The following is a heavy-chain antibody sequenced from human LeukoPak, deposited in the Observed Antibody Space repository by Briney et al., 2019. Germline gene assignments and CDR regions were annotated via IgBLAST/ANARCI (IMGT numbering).Heavy chain of an antibody. CDR3: ARGRKPEGYCSSTSCYDWFDP. J-gene: IGHJ5*02. V-gene: IGHV3-11*04. Sequence: GGSLRLSCAASGFTFSDYYMSWIRQAPGKGLEWVSYISSSGSTIYYADSVKGRFTISRDNAKNTLYLQMNSLRAEDTAVYYCARGRKPEGYCSSTSCYDWFDPWGQGTLVTVSS. CDR1: GFTFSDYY. CDR2: ISSSGSTI. D-gene: IGHD2-2*01.